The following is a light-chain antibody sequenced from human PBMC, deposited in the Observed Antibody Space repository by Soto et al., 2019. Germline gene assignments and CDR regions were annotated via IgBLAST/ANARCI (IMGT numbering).Light chain of an antibody. CDR3: QAYDYSLTASV. J-gene: IGLJ3*02. V-gene: IGLV1-40*01. CDR2: GNR. CDR1: SSNLGAGYD. Sequence: QSVLSQLPSVSGAPGQRVTIHCTGNSSNLGAGYDVHWYQRLPGTAPKLVIYGNRNRPSGVPERFSGPKSGTSASLAITGLQAEDEGDYYCQAYDYSLTASVFGGGTKVTVL.